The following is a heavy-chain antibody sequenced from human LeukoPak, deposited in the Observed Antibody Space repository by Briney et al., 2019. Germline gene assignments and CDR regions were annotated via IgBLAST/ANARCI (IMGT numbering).Heavy chain of an antibody. Sequence: PGGSLRLSCAASGFTFSSYGMHWVRQAPGKGLEWVAVIWYDGSNKHYADSVKGRFAISRDNSKNTLYLQMNSLRAEDTAVYYCARQLLWFGEPPDAFDIWGQGTMVTVSS. J-gene: IGHJ3*02. CDR2: IWYDGSNK. CDR3: ARQLLWFGEPPDAFDI. V-gene: IGHV3-33*01. CDR1: GFTFSSYG. D-gene: IGHD3-10*01.